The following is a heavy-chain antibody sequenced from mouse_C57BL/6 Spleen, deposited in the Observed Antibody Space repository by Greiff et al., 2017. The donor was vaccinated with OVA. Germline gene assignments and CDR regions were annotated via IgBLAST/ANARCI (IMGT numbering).Heavy chain of an antibody. J-gene: IGHJ4*01. V-gene: IGHV1-81*01. CDR1: GYTFTSYG. CDR2: IYPRSGNT. Sequence: VQLQQSGAELARPGASVKLSCKASGYTFTSYGISWVKQRTGQGLEWIGEIYPRSGNTYYNEKFKGKATLTADKSSSTAYMELRSLTSEDSAVYFCARGNYDYEGYYAMDYWGQGTSVTVSS. CDR3: ARGNYDYEGYYAMDY. D-gene: IGHD2-4*01.